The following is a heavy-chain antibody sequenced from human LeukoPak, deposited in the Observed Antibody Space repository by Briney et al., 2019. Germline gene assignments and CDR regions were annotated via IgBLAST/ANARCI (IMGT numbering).Heavy chain of an antibody. CDR3: ATHSSGWYNYFDY. V-gene: IGHV4-59*01. J-gene: IGHJ4*02. CDR1: GGSISSYY. CDR2: IYYSGST. D-gene: IGHD6-19*01. Sequence: SSETLSLTCTGSGGSISSYYWSWIRQPPGKGLEWIGYIYYSGSTNNNPSLKSRVTISVDTSKNQFSLKLSSVTAADTAVYYCATHSSGWYNYFDYWGQGTLVTVSS.